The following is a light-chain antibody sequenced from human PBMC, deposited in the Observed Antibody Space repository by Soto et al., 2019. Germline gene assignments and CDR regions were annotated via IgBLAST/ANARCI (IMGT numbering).Light chain of an antibody. V-gene: IGKV1-5*03. J-gene: IGKJ1*01. Sequence: DIQVTQSPSTLSASVGDRVTITCRASQSISSWLAWYQQKPGKAPKLLIYKASSLESGVPSRFSGSGSGTEFTLTISSLQPDDVATYYCQRYDIAPWTLGQGTKVDIK. CDR2: KAS. CDR3: QRYDIAPWT. CDR1: QSISSW.